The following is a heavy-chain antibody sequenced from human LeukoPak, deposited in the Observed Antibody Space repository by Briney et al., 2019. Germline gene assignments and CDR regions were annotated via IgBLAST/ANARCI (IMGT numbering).Heavy chain of an antibody. CDR3: ARRDIAAEN. CDR2: IYHQGAT. CDR1: GGSISSNNW. J-gene: IGHJ4*02. D-gene: IGHD6-13*01. V-gene: IGHV4-4*02. Sequence: PSETLSLTCAVSGGSISSNNWWSWVRQPPGKGLEWIGEIYHQGATNYNPSLKGRVTLSVDKSKNQFSLKLTSVTAADTAVYYCARRDIAAENWGQGTLVTVSS.